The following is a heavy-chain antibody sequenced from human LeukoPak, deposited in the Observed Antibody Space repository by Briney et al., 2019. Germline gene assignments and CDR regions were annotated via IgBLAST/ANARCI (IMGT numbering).Heavy chain of an antibody. Sequence: SVKVSCKASGYTFTSYGITWVRQVPGQGLEWMGRIIPILGIANYAQKFQGRVTITADKSTSTAYMELSSLRSEDTAVYYCARVPGIAAAGTLSIFDYWGQGTLVTVSS. CDR3: ARVPGIAAAGTLSIFDY. J-gene: IGHJ4*02. D-gene: IGHD6-13*01. CDR1: GYTFTSYG. CDR2: IIPILGIA. V-gene: IGHV1-69*04.